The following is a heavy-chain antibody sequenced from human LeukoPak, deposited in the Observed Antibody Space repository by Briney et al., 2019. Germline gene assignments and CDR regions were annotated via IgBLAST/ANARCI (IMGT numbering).Heavy chain of an antibody. D-gene: IGHD3-10*01. CDR3: ASGQFQTWNTFDY. Sequence: PSETLSLTCTVSGGSISSSSYYWGWIRQPPGKGLEWIGEINHSGSTNYNPSLKSRVTISVDTSKNQFSLKLSSVTAADTAVYYCASGQFQTWNTFDYWGQGTLVTVSS. CDR2: INHSGST. V-gene: IGHV4-39*07. CDR1: GGSISSSSYY. J-gene: IGHJ4*02.